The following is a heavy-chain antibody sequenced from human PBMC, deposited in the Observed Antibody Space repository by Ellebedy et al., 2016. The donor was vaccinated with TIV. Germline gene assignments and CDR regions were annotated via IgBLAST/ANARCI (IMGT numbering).Heavy chain of an antibody. CDR3: ARRGRGTVGFDN. J-gene: IGHJ4*02. CDR1: GFTFSVYA. Sequence: GESLKISCAASGFTFSVYAMTWVRQAPGKGLEWISLIGGLDTGTYYADSVKGRFTISRDNSKDTLYLQMNSLRAEGTAVYYCARRGRGTVGFDNWGQGTLVTVSS. CDR2: IGGLDTGT. V-gene: IGHV3-23*03. D-gene: IGHD1-7*01.